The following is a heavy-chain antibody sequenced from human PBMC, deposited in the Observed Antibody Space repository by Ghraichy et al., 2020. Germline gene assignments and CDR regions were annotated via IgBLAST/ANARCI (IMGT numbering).Heavy chain of an antibody. CDR2: IIPILGIA. CDR1: GGTFSSYA. V-gene: IGHV1-69*04. D-gene: IGHD3-16*01. CDR3: ASHLGAREIYYYYYGMDV. Sequence: SVKVSCKASGGTFSSYAISWVRQAPGQGLEWMGRIIPILGIANYAQKFQGRVTITADKSTSTAYMELSSLRSEDTAVYYCASHLGAREIYYYYYGMDVWGQGTTVTVSS. J-gene: IGHJ6*02.